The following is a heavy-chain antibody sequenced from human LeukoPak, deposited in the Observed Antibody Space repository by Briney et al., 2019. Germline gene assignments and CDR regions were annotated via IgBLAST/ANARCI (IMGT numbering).Heavy chain of an antibody. CDR1: GFTFSSYG. J-gene: IGHJ4*02. CDR2: IRYDGSNK. V-gene: IGHV3-30*02. Sequence: GGSLRLSCAASGFTFSSYGMHWVRQAPGKGLEWVAFIRYDGSNKYYADSVKGRFTISRDNSKNTLYLQMNSLRAEDTAVYYCAKDPTGAVAGPYYFDYWGQGTLVTVSS. CDR3: AKDPTGAVAGPYYFDY. D-gene: IGHD6-19*01.